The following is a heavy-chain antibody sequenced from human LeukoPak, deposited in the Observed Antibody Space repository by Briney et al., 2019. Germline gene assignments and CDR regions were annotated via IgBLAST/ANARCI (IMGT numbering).Heavy chain of an antibody. D-gene: IGHD3-22*01. J-gene: IGHJ4*02. Sequence: PSETLSLTCTVSGGSISSYYWSWIRQPAGKGLEWIGRIYTSGNTNYNPSLKSRVTISVDKSKNQFSLKLSSVTDADTAVYYCARAGRYDSSGMGIFDYWGQGTLVTVSS. CDR2: IYTSGNT. V-gene: IGHV4-4*07. CDR1: GGSISSYY. CDR3: ARAGRYDSSGMGIFDY.